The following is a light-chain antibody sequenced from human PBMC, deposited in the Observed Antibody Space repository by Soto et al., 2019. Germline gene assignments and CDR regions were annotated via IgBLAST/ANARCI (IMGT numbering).Light chain of an antibody. CDR2: SAF. CDR3: QYYGSSPWT. CDR1: QSVSSNY. Sequence: ESVLTQSPGTLSLSPGERGTLSCRASQSVSSNYLAWYQQKPGQAPRLLIYSAFSSATGIPDRFSGSGSGTDFTLTISRLEPEDFAVYYCQYYGSSPWTFGQGTKVEIK. V-gene: IGKV3-20*01. J-gene: IGKJ1*01.